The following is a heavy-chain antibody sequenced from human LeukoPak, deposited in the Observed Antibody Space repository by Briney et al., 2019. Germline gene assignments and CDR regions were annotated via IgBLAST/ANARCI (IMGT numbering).Heavy chain of an antibody. CDR2: INHSGST. CDR1: GGSFSGYY. J-gene: IGHJ3*02. CDR3: ARVIGGNTAFDI. Sequence: NPSETLSLTCAVYGGSFSGYYWSWIRQPPGKGLEWIGEINHSGSTNYNPSLKSRVTISVDTSKNQFSLKLSSVTAADTAVYYCARVIGGNTAFDIWGQGTMVTVSS. D-gene: IGHD2-15*01. V-gene: IGHV4-34*01.